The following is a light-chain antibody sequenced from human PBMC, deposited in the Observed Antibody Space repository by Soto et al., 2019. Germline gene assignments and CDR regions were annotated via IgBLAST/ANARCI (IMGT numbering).Light chain of an antibody. CDR1: QSISSW. CDR3: QQYNSYSPYT. CDR2: DAS. Sequence: DIPMTQSPSTPSASVGDRVTITCRASQSISSWLAWYQQKPGKAPKLLIYDASSLESGVPSRFSGSGSGTEFTLTISSLQPDDFATYYCQQYNSYSPYTFGQGTKLEIK. V-gene: IGKV1-5*01. J-gene: IGKJ2*01.